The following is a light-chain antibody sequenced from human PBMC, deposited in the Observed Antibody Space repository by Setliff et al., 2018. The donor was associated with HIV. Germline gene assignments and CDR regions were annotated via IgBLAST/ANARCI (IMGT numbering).Light chain of an antibody. CDR1: SSDVGGYNS. CDR3: CSYAGRYIYV. V-gene: IGLV2-14*01. CDR2: EVS. Sequence: QSVLTQPASVSGSPGQSITISCTGTSSDVGGYNSVSWYQQHPGKAPKLMIYEVSNRPSGVSNRFSGSKSGNTASLTISGLQAEDEADYYCCSYAGRYIYVFGTGTKVTVL. J-gene: IGLJ1*01.